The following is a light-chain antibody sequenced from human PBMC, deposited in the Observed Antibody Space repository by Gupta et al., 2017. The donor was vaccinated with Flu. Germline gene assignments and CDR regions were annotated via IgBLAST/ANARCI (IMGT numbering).Light chain of an antibody. Sequence: DIRMTQSLSSLSASVGGRVTITCQASQDISNSLNWYQQKPGKAPKLLIYDASNLERGVPSRFSGRGSGTDFTFTISSLQPEDFATYYCQQYDNLPLSFGGGTKVEI. CDR2: DAS. CDR3: QQYDNLPLS. J-gene: IGKJ4*01. CDR1: QDISNS. V-gene: IGKV1-33*01.